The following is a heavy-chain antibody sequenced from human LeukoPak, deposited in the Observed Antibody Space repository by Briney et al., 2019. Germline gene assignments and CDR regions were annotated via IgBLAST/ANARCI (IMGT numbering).Heavy chain of an antibody. CDR3: ARGLGYSYPK. D-gene: IGHD5-18*01. J-gene: IGHJ4*02. CDR1: GGSFSGYY. V-gene: IGHV4-34*01. CDR2: INHSGST. Sequence: SETLSLTCAVYGGSFSGYYWSWIRQPPGKGLEWIGEINHSGSTNYNPSLKSRVTISVYTSKNQFSLKLSSVTAADTAVYYCARGLGYSYPKWGQGTLVTVSS.